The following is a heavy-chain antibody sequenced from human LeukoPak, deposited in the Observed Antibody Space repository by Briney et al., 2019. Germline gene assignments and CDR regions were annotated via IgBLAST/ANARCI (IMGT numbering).Heavy chain of an antibody. J-gene: IGHJ6*02. Sequence: ASVKLSCKASGYTFTSFGISWVRQAPGQGLEWMGWISAYNGNTNYAQTLQGRVTMTTDTSTSTAYMELRSLRSDDTAVYYCARAPSLWFGATYYYYGMDVWGQGTTVTVSS. CDR3: ARAPSLWFGATYYYYGMDV. CDR1: GYTFTSFG. CDR2: ISAYNGNT. V-gene: IGHV1-18*01. D-gene: IGHD3-10*01.